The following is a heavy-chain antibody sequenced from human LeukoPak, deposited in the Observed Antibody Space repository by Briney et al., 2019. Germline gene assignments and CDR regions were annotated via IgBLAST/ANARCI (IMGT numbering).Heavy chain of an antibody. CDR2: ISGSGGST. D-gene: IGHD2-2*02. J-gene: IGHJ6*03. V-gene: IGHV3-23*01. CDR1: GFTFSSYA. Sequence: QSGGSLRLSCAASGFTFSSYAMSWVRQAPGKGLEWVSAISGSGGSTYYADSVKGRFTISRDNSKNTLYLQMNSLRAEDTAVYYCAKRTCSTSCYRGYYYYYMDVWGKGTTVTVSS. CDR3: AKRTCSTSCYRGYYYYYMDV.